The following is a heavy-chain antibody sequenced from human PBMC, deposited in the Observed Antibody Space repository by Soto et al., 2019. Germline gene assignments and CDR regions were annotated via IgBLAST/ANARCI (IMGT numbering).Heavy chain of an antibody. Sequence: PSLTGTVSGCSVISGSYYCSWIRQPPGKGLEWIGYIYHSGSTYYNPSLKSRVTISVDRSKNQFSLKLSSVTAADTAVYYCARVQLLSLSYYFDYWGQGTLVTVSS. CDR1: GCSVISGSYY. V-gene: IGHV4-30-2*01. CDR2: IYHSGST. D-gene: IGHD2-2*01. J-gene: IGHJ4*02. CDR3: ARVQLLSLSYYFDY.